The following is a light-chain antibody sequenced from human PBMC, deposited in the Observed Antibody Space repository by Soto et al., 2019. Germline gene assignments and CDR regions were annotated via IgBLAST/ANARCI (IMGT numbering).Light chain of an antibody. V-gene: IGKV1-5*01. CDR3: QQYNSYPWT. J-gene: IGKJ1*01. Sequence: DIPMTQSPSTLSASVGDRVTITCRASQSISSWLAWYQQKPGKAPKLLIYDASSLASGVPSRFSGSGSGTEFTLTFSSLQPDDFATSYFQQYNSYPWTFGQGTKVEIK. CDR1: QSISSW. CDR2: DAS.